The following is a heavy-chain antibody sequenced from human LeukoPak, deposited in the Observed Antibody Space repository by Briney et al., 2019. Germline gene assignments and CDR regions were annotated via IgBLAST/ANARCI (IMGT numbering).Heavy chain of an antibody. Sequence: PGGSLRLSCAASGFTFSNAWMSWVRQAPGKGLEWVGRIKSKTDGGTTDYAAPVKGRFTISRDDSKNTLYLQMNSLKTEDTAVYYCTTVLNYYDSSGYYRPFDYWGQGTLVTVSS. D-gene: IGHD3-22*01. V-gene: IGHV3-15*01. J-gene: IGHJ4*02. CDR2: IKSKTDGGTT. CDR1: GFTFSNAW. CDR3: TTVLNYYDSSGYYRPFDY.